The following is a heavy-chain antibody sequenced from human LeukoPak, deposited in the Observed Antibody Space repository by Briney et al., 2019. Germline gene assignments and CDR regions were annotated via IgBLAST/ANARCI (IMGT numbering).Heavy chain of an antibody. CDR1: GYTFTSYY. Sequence: ASVKVSCKASGYTFTSYYMHWVRQAPGQGLEWMGIINPSGGSTSYAQKFQGRVTMTRDTSTNTVYMELSSLRSEDTAVYYCARDQYYYDSSGPDQAAGLDYWGQGTLVTVSS. CDR3: ARDQYYYDSSGPDQAAGLDY. CDR2: INPSGGST. J-gene: IGHJ4*02. V-gene: IGHV1-46*01. D-gene: IGHD3-22*01.